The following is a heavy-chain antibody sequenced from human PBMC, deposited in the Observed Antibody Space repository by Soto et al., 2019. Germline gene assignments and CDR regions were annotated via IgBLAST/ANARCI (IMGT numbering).Heavy chain of an antibody. Sequence: XGSLRLSCAASGFTFTRYSMNWVRQAPGKGLEWVSSISSTTNYIYYGDSMKGRFTISRDNAKNSPYLEMNSLRAEDTAVYYCARESEDLTSNFDYWGQGTLVTVSS. V-gene: IGHV3-21*06. J-gene: IGHJ4*02. CDR3: ARESEDLTSNFDY. CDR2: ISSTTNYI. CDR1: GFTFTRYS.